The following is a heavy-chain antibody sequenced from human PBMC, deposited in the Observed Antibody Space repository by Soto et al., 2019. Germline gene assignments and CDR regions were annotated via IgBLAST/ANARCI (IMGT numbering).Heavy chain of an antibody. CDR2: FSGSGGTT. D-gene: IGHD3-10*01. J-gene: IGHJ4*02. CDR1: GFTLRNYD. Sequence: GGSLRLSCAASGFTLRNYDMSWVRQAPGKGLEWVSGFSGSGGTTYYADSVKGRFTISRDNSKNTLYLQMNSLRAEDTAVYYCVGSLLVGVRGALDYWGQGTLVTVSS. CDR3: VGSLLVGVRGALDY. V-gene: IGHV3-23*01.